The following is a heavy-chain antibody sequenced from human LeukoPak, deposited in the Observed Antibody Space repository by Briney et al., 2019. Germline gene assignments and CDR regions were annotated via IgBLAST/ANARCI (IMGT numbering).Heavy chain of an antibody. CDR1: GFTFSSYD. D-gene: IGHD2-15*01. Sequence: GGALRLSCVASGFTFSSYDMTWVRQAPGKGLEWVSGITASGDRTYYADSVQGRFTMSRDNSKNTVYLQMNSLRVDDTAVYYCARRDIVVIVSASDYWGQGTLVTVSS. CDR3: ARRDIVVIVSASDY. J-gene: IGHJ4*02. CDR2: ITASGDRT. V-gene: IGHV3-23*01.